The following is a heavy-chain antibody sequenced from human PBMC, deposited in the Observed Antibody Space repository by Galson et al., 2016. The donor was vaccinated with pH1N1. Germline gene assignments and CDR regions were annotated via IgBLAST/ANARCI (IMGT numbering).Heavy chain of an antibody. J-gene: IGHJ4*02. Sequence: SLRLSCAASGLSFKDAWMSWVRQAPGKGLEWVGRIKSKTEGATRDFAAPVRGRFAISRDDSKSTVFLQMDSLKTEDTAVYYCAAGSGRSDFDYWGQGIQVTVSS. CDR3: AAGSGRSDFDY. CDR1: GLSFKDAW. D-gene: IGHD3-10*01. V-gene: IGHV3-15*01. CDR2: IKSKTEGATR.